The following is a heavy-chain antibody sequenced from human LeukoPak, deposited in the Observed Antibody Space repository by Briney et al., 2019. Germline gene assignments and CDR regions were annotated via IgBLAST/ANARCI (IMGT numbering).Heavy chain of an antibody. CDR3: ARATSTGDYFDY. CDR1: GGSISSSSYY. D-gene: IGHD2-8*02. Sequence: ASETLSLTCTVSGGSISSSSYYWGWIRQPPGKGLEWIGSIYYSGSTNHDPSLKSRVTISVDTSKNQFPLKLSSVTAADTAVYYCARATSTGDYFDYWGQGTLVTVSS. CDR2: IYYSGST. V-gene: IGHV4-39*06. J-gene: IGHJ4*02.